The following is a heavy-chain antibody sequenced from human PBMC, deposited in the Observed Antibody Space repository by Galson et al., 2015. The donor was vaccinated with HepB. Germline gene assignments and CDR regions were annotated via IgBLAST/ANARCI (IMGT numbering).Heavy chain of an antibody. V-gene: IGHV3-33*01. CDR3: VREQGYGGYRTSDY. CDR1: GFSFSSHG. CDR2: IVYSGDEE. Sequence: SLRLSCAASGFSFSSHGMHWVRQAPGKGLEWVAVIVYSGDEEHYADSAKGRFTISRDTSKNMLYLRMNSLRAGDTAVYYCVREQGYGGYRTSDYWGQGTLVTVSS. J-gene: IGHJ4*02. D-gene: IGHD4-17*01.